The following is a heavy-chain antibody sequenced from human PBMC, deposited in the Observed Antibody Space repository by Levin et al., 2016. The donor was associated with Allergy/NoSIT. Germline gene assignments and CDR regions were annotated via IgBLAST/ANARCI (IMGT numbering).Heavy chain of an antibody. Sequence: GGSLRLSCAASGFTFGIYLMTWVRQAPGKGLEWVANINQDGSEKNYVDSVKGRFTISRDNAKNSLYLEMNSLRAEDTAMYYCVRDHDYAIVTGPRFDCWGQGTLVTVSS. CDR3: VRDHDYAIVTGPRFDC. V-gene: IGHV3-7*03. D-gene: IGHD3-9*01. J-gene: IGHJ4*02. CDR2: INQDGSEK. CDR1: GFTFGIYL.